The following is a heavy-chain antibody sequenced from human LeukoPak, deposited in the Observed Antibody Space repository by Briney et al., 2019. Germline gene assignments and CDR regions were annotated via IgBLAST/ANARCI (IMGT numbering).Heavy chain of an antibody. Sequence: SETLSLTCTVSSGSISGSSRSWGWVRQTPGKGLEWIGSIYHSGRTYYNPSLKSRITISVDTSKNQFSLRVTSVTAADTAVYFCVCSSWAFDFWGQGTLVSVSS. D-gene: IGHD2-2*01. CDR3: VCSSWAFDF. CDR1: SGSISGSSRS. CDR2: IYHSGRT. V-gene: IGHV4-39*01. J-gene: IGHJ4*02.